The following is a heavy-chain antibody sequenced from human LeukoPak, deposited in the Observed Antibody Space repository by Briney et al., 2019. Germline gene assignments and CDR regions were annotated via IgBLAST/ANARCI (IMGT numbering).Heavy chain of an antibody. V-gene: IGHV1-69*04. CDR2: IIPILGIA. CDR1: GGTFRSYA. D-gene: IGHD6-13*01. Sequence: SVKVSCKASGGTFRSYAISWVRQAPGQGLEWMGRIIPILGIANYAQKFQGRVTITADKSTSTAYMELSSLRSEDTAVYYCARDKGIIAAAGTTPFDYWGQGTLVTVSS. J-gene: IGHJ4*02. CDR3: ARDKGIIAAAGTTPFDY.